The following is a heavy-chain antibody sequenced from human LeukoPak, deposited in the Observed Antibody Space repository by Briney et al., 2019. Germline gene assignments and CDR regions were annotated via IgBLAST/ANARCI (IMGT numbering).Heavy chain of an antibody. D-gene: IGHD3-22*01. V-gene: IGHV4-59*08. CDR1: GGSISSYY. J-gene: IGHJ5*02. CDR3: ARLHYYDSSGYYPNWFDP. CDR2: IYYSGST. Sequence: SETLSLTCTVSGGSISSYYWSWIRQPPGKGLEWIGYIYYSGSTNYNPSLKSRVTISVDTSKNQFSLKLSSVTAADTAVYYRARLHYYDSSGYYPNWFDPWGQGTLVTVSS.